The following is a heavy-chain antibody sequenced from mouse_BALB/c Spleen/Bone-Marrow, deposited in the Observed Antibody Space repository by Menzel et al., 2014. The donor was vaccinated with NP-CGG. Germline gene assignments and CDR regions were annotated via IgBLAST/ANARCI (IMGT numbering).Heavy chain of an antibody. J-gene: IGHJ3*01. V-gene: IGHV5-4*02. CDR1: GFTFSDYY. Sequence: EVQVVESGGGLVKPGGSLKLSCAASGFTFSDYYMYWVRQTPEKRLEWVATISDGGSYTYYPDSVKGRFTISRDNAKSNLYLQMSSLKSEDTAMYYCARRWFAYWGQGTLVTVSA. CDR2: ISDGGSYT. CDR3: ARRWFAY.